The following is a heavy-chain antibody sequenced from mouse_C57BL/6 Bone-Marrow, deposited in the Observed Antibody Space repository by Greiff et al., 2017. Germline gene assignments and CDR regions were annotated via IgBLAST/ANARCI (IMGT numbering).Heavy chain of an antibody. V-gene: IGHV7-1*01. J-gene: IGHJ1*03. CDR2: SRNKANDYTT. Sequence: EVKVVESGGGLVQSGRSLRLSCATSGFTFSDFYMEWVRQAPGKGLEWIAASRNKANDYTTEYSASVKGRFIVSRDTSQSILYLQMNALRAEDTAIYYCARDAVYYDYDAWYFDVWGTGTTVTVSS. CDR3: ARDAVYYDYDAWYFDV. D-gene: IGHD2-4*01. CDR1: GFTFSDFY.